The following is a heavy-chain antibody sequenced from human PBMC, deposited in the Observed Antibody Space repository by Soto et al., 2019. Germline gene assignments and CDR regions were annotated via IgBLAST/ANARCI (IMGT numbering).Heavy chain of an antibody. V-gene: IGHV4-4*02. CDR2: IHHSGST. CDR3: ARDTASYDSTWYRWFDP. D-gene: IGHD6-13*01. Sequence: SETLSLTCAVPGGSITSNNLWNWVRQPPGKGLEWIGEIHHSGSTNYSSSLKSRVTISVDKSKNQFSLKLTSVTAADTAVYYCARDTASYDSTWYRWFDPWGQGMLVTVSS. J-gene: IGHJ5*02. CDR1: GGSITSNNL.